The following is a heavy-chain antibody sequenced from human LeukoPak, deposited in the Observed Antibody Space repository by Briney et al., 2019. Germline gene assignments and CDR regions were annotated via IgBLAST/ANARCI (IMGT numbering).Heavy chain of an antibody. Sequence: ASVKVSCKASGYTFTSYYMHWVRQAPGQGLEWMGIINPSGGSTSYAQKFQGRVTMTRDMSTSTVYMELSSLRSEDTAVYYCAREWDYDSSGPEGPYFDYWGQGTLVTVSS. CDR2: INPSGGST. D-gene: IGHD3-22*01. CDR1: GYTFTSYY. J-gene: IGHJ4*02. CDR3: AREWDYDSSGPEGPYFDY. V-gene: IGHV1-46*01.